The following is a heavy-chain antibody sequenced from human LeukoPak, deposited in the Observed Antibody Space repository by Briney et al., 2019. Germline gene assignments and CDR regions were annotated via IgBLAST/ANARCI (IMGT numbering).Heavy chain of an antibody. D-gene: IGHD3-3*01. CDR1: GYTFTSYD. Sequence: ASVKASCKASGYTFTSYDINWVRQATGQGLEWMGWMNPNSGNTGYAQKFQGRVTMTRNTSISTAYMELSSLRSEDTAVYYCATGPRRKWYYDFWSGDYYYYYMDVWGKGTTVTVSS. V-gene: IGHV1-8*01. CDR3: ATGPRRKWYYDFWSGDYYYYYMDV. CDR2: MNPNSGNT. J-gene: IGHJ6*03.